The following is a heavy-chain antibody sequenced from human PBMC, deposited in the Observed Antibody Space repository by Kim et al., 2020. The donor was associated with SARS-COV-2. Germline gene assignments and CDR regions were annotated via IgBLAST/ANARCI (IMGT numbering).Heavy chain of an antibody. CDR1: GFTFSSYA. J-gene: IGHJ6*02. Sequence: GGSLRLSCAASGFTFSSYAMHWVRQAPGKGLEWVAVISYDGSNKYYADSVKGRFTISRDNSKNTLYLQMNSLRAEDTAVYYCARDSSYYDFWSGYYSGDYYYGMDVWGQGTTVTVSS. V-gene: IGHV3-30-3*01. CDR3: ARDSSYYDFWSGYYSGDYYYGMDV. D-gene: IGHD3-3*01. CDR2: ISYDGSNK.